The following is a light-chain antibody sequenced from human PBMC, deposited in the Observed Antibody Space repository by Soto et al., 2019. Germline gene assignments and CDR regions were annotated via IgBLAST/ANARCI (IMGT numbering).Light chain of an antibody. CDR3: CSYGGTYTSDV. CDR1: SSNVGGYNY. Sequence: QSALTQPRSVSGSPGQSVTISCTGTSSNVGGYNYVSWFQQHPGKVPKLLIYDVTKRPSGVPDRFSGSKSGNTASLTIAGLQAECEADYYCCSYGGTYTSDVFGSGT. V-gene: IGLV2-11*01. CDR2: DVT. J-gene: IGLJ1*01.